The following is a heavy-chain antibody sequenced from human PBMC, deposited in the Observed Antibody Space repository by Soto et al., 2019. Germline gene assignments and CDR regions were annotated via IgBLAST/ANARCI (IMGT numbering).Heavy chain of an antibody. D-gene: IGHD2-21*01. Sequence: GESLKISCAASGFTFSSYGMHWVRQAPGKGLEWGAVIWYDGSNKYYADSVKGRFTISRDNSKNTLYLQMNSLRAEDTAVYYCARDIGPLRWCDYWGQGTLVTVSS. V-gene: IGHV3-33*01. CDR3: ARDIGPLRWCDY. CDR1: GFTFSSYG. J-gene: IGHJ4*02. CDR2: IWYDGSNK.